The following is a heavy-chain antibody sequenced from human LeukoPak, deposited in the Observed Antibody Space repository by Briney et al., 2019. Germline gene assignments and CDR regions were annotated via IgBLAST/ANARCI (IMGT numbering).Heavy chain of an antibody. Sequence: GASVKVSCKASGGTFSSYAISWVRQAPGQGLEWMGGIIPIFGTANYAQKSQGRVTITADESTSTAYMELSSLRTEDTAVYYCAKLEAFWTYYYGMDVWGQGTTVTVSS. V-gene: IGHV1-69*13. CDR3: AKLEAFWTYYYGMDV. J-gene: IGHJ6*02. CDR2: IIPIFGTA. CDR1: GGTFSSYA. D-gene: IGHD3/OR15-3a*01.